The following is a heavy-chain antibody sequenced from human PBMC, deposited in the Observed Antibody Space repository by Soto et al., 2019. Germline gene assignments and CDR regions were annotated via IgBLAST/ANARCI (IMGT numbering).Heavy chain of an antibody. Sequence: EVQLLESGGGFVQPGGSLRLSCVVSGFMFRDYPMGWVRQAPGKGLEWVSATTATGGSTFYADSVKGRFTISRDNSINTLYLQMNNLRVEDSAVYSCAKRSLITGGALDMWGQGTMVTVSS. CDR1: GFMFRDYP. D-gene: IGHD3-10*01. J-gene: IGHJ3*02. CDR2: TTATGGST. V-gene: IGHV3-23*01. CDR3: AKRSLITGGALDM.